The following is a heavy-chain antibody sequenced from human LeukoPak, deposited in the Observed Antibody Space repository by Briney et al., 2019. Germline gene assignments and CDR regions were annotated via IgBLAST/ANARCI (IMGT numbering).Heavy chain of an antibody. V-gene: IGHV3-73*01. D-gene: IGHD2-8*01. J-gene: IGHJ5*02. Sequence: GGSLRLSCAASGFTFSDSAIHWVRQAYGKGLEWVGRIRDKGYGHATAYAASVKGRFTLSRDDSKNTAYLQMNSLKPEDTALYYCTTPNEGNWFDPWGQGTLVTVSS. CDR3: TTPNEGNWFDP. CDR2: IRDKGYGHAT. CDR1: GFTFSDSA.